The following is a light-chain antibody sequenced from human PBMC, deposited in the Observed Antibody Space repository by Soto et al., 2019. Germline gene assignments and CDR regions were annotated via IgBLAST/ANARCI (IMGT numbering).Light chain of an antibody. CDR1: SGSVSSSHH. Sequence: QTVVTQEPSFSVSPGGTVTLTCGLSSGSVSSSHHPSWYQQTPGQAPRTLIYSTHTRSSGVPDRFSGSILGNKAALTITGAQADVESDDYCVLYMGGAIRVFGGGPQLTVL. J-gene: IGLJ3*02. V-gene: IGLV8-61*01. CDR2: STH. CDR3: VLYMGGAIRV.